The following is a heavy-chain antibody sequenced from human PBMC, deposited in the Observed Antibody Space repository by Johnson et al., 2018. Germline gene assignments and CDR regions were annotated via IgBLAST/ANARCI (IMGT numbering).Heavy chain of an antibody. CDR3: AGGHSSGYYYYYYMDV. CDR1: GGSISSYY. Sequence: QVQLVQSGPGLVKPSETLSLTCTVSGGSISSYYWSWIRQPPGKGLEWIGYIYYSGSTNYNPSLKSRVTLSVDTSKNQFSLKLGSVTAEDTALYYWAGGHSSGYYYYYYMDVWGKGTTVTVCS. V-gene: IGHV4-59*01. J-gene: IGHJ6*03. D-gene: IGHD6-19*01. CDR2: IYYSGST.